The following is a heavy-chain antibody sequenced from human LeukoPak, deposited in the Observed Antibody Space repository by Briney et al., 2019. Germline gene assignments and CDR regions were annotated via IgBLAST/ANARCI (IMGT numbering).Heavy chain of an antibody. CDR3: AKDAGTYYTGSYSTSDY. V-gene: IGHV3-48*01. J-gene: IGHJ4*02. Sequence: PGGSLRLSCAASGFTFSSYSMNWVRQAPGKGLEWVSYISSSSSTIYYADSVKGRFTISRDNAKNTLSLQMSSLRAEDTALYYCAKDAGTYYTGSYSTSDYWGQGTLVTVSS. D-gene: IGHD1-26*01. CDR1: GFTFSSYS. CDR2: ISSSSSTI.